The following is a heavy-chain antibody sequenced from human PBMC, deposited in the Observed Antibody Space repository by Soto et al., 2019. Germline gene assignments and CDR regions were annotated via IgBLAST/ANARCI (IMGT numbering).Heavy chain of an antibody. D-gene: IGHD3-9*01. Sequence: QVQLVQSGAEVKKPGASVKVSCKASGYTFTSYGISWVRQAPGQGLEWMGWISAYNGNTNYAQKLQGRVTMTPDTSTSTAYMGLRSQRSDDTAVYYCASGRRDYDILTGYYVAAFDIWGQGTMVTVSS. CDR2: ISAYNGNT. CDR3: ASGRRDYDILTGYYVAAFDI. J-gene: IGHJ3*02. V-gene: IGHV1-18*01. CDR1: GYTFTSYG.